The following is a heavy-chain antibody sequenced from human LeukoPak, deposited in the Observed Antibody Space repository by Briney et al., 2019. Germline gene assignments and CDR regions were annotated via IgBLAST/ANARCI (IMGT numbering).Heavy chain of an antibody. V-gene: IGHV3-21*01. Sequence: NSGGSLRLSCAASGFTFSSYSMNWVRQAPGKGLEWVSSISSSSSYIYYADSVKGRFTISRDNAKNSLYLQMNSLRAEDTAVYYCARDLLPAAIIYYYYYMDVWGKGTTVTVSS. CDR3: ARDLLPAAIIYYYYYMDV. J-gene: IGHJ6*03. CDR1: GFTFSSYS. D-gene: IGHD2-2*01. CDR2: ISSSSSYI.